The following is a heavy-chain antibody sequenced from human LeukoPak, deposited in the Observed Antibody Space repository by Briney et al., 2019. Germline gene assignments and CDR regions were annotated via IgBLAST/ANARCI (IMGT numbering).Heavy chain of an antibody. D-gene: IGHD1-26*01. V-gene: IGHV3-23*01. CDR1: GFTFSSYA. CDR2: ISGSGGST. CDR3: AKGGGAAFYYYMDV. J-gene: IGHJ6*03. Sequence: HPGGSLRLSCAASGFTFSSYAMSWVRQAPGKGLEWVSAISGSGGSTYYADSVKGRFTVSRDNFKNTLYLQMSSLRAEDTAVYYCAKGGGAAFYYYMDVWGKGTTVTVSS.